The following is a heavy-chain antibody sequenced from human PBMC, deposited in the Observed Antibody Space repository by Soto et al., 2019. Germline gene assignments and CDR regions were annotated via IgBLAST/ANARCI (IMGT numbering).Heavy chain of an antibody. CDR1: GVTFSSYA. D-gene: IGHD3-22*01. CDR2: ISGSAATT. Sequence: PGGSLRLSCAASGVTFSSYAMNWVRQAPGKGLEWVSAISGSAATTHFADSVKGRFTISRDNSKNTLYLQMNSLRAEDTAVYYCARDRSYYDSSGSYSPPYWGQGTLVTVSS. J-gene: IGHJ4*02. CDR3: ARDRSYYDSSGSYSPPY. V-gene: IGHV3-23*01.